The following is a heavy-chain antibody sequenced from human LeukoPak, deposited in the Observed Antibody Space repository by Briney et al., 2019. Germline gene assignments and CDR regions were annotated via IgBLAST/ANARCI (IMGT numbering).Heavy chain of an antibody. CDR2: ISSSSSDI. J-gene: IGHJ4*02. Sequence: GESLRLSCTGSGFTLSSYAMNWVRRAPGQGLEWVSSISSSSSDIYYTDSVKGRFTISRDNAKNSLYLQMNSLRAEDTAVYYCARGHSTSSRYFDYWGQGALVTVSS. CDR1: GFTLSSYA. CDR3: ARGHSTSSRYFDY. D-gene: IGHD6-6*01. V-gene: IGHV3-21*01.